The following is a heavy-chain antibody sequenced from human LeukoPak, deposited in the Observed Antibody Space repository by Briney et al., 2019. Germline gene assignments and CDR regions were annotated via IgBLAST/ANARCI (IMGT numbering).Heavy chain of an antibody. J-gene: IGHJ6*03. CDR1: GFTFSSYS. CDR3: AREVGKYPDYYYYHMDV. D-gene: IGHD3-16*01. CDR2: ISSSSSTI. V-gene: IGHV3-48*01. Sequence: GGSLRLSCAASGFTFSSYSMNWVRQAPGKGLEWVSYISSSSSTIYYADSVKGRFTISRDNAKNSLYLQMNSLRAEDTAVYYCAREVGKYPDYYYYHMDVLGKGTTVTVSS.